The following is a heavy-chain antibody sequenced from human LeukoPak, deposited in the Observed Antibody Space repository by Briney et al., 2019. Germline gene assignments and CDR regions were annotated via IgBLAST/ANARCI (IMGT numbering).Heavy chain of an antibody. CDR3: ARVGDDYSNFDYYYYMDV. Sequence: ASVKVSCKASGYTFTSYGISWVRQAPGQGLEWMGWISAYNANTNYAQKLQGRVTMTTDTSTSTAYMELRSLRSDDTAVYYCARVGDDYSNFDYYYYMDVWGKGTTVTVSS. J-gene: IGHJ6*03. V-gene: IGHV1-18*01. D-gene: IGHD4-11*01. CDR2: ISAYNANT. CDR1: GYTFTSYG.